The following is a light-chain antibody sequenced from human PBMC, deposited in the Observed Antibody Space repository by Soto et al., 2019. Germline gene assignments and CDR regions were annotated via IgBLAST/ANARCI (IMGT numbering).Light chain of an antibody. CDR2: DAS. V-gene: IGKV1-33*01. Sequence: DIQMTQSPPSLSASVGDRVTITCQASQDIDNNLNWYQQRSGKAPKVLIYDASNLKGGVPSRFSGSGSGTDFTFTISSLQPEDIATYYCQQYDDFPYTFGQGTKLEI. J-gene: IGKJ2*01. CDR1: QDIDNN. CDR3: QQYDDFPYT.